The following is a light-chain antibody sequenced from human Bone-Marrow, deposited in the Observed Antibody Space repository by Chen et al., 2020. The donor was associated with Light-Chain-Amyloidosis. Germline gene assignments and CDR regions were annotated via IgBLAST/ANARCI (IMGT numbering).Light chain of an antibody. CDR2: AAS. CDR1: QSSSSY. J-gene: IGKJ1*01. Sequence: DIQMTHSPSSLPAPVGDRVTITCRASQSSSSYLNWYQQKPGKAPKLLIYAASSLQSGVPSRFSGSGSGTDFTLTISSLQPEDFATYYCQQSYSTPWTFGQGTKVEIK. CDR3: QQSYSTPWT. V-gene: IGKV1-39*01.